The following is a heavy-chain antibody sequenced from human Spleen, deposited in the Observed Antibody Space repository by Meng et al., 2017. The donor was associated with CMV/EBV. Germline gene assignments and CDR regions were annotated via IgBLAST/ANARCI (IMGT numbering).Heavy chain of an antibody. J-gene: IGHJ4*02. CDR1: GYTFSNHG. D-gene: IGHD4-17*01. V-gene: IGHV1-18*01. CDR2: INTYNGKT. Sequence: ASVKVSCKASGYTFSNHGICWVRQAPGQGLEWMGWINTYNGKTNYAEKVQGRITMTTDPSTSTAYMELRSLRFDDTAVYYCAKDRLGLGDSPHYWGQGTLVTVCS. CDR3: AKDRLGLGDSPHY.